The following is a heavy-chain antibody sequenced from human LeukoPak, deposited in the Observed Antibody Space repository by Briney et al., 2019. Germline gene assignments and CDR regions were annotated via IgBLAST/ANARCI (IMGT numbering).Heavy chain of an antibody. Sequence: GRSLRLSCAASGFTFSSYSMNWVRQAPGKGLEWVSSISSSSSYIYYADSVKGRFTISRDNAKNSLYLQMNSLRAEDTAVYYCAKDRGYSSSWYLRMKAFDIWGQGTMVTVSS. CDR3: AKDRGYSSSWYLRMKAFDI. CDR1: GFTFSSYS. CDR2: ISSSSSYI. V-gene: IGHV3-21*01. J-gene: IGHJ3*02. D-gene: IGHD6-13*01.